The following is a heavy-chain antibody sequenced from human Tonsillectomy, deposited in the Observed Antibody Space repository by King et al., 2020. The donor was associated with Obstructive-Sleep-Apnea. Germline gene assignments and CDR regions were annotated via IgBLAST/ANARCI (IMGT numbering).Heavy chain of an antibody. CDR2: ISFDGSDK. V-gene: IGHV3-30-3*01. J-gene: IGHJ4*02. CDR1: GFTFSGSA. Sequence: VQLVESGGGVVQPGRSLRLSCAASGFTFSGSAMPWVRQAQGQGLEWVAVISFDGSDKNYGDSLKGRFTISRDNSKNTLYLQMNSLRPEDTAVYFCAKDGGPLEYWGQGTLVTVSS. CDR3: AKDGGPLEY. D-gene: IGHD3-3*01.